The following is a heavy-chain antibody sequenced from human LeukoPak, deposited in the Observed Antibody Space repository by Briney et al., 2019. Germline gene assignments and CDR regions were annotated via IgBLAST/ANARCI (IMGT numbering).Heavy chain of an antibody. V-gene: IGHV5-51*01. D-gene: IGHD4-17*01. Sequence: GGSLKISWKGSGCRFTSYWIGGVRQMPGKGLEGMGIIYPGDSDTRYSPSCEGQVTISADKSISTAYLQWSSLKASDTAMCYCARRQTPDYGDPWGAFDIWGQGTMVTVSS. J-gene: IGHJ3*02. CDR1: GCRFTSYW. CDR2: IYPGDSDT. CDR3: ARRQTPDYGDPWGAFDI.